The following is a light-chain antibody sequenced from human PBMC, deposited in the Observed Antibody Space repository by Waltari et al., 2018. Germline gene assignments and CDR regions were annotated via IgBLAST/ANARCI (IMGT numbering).Light chain of an antibody. J-gene: IGKJ2*01. Sequence: DIVLTQSPEYLPVSLGERATINCKSSQSVLFSSNNKKYLAWYQQKPGQPPKLLITWASTRESGVPDRFSGSGSETDFTLTISSLQAEDVAVYYCQQCYTFPYTFGQGTKLEIK. CDR2: WAS. CDR3: QQCYTFPYT. CDR1: QSVLFSSNNKKY. V-gene: IGKV4-1*01.